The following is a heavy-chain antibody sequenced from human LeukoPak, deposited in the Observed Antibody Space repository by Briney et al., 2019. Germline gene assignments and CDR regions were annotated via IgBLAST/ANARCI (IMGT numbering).Heavy chain of an antibody. CDR3: ARGRRAYNWNDPNDH. D-gene: IGHD1-20*01. CDR2: ISSNGGST. J-gene: IGHJ4*02. CDR1: GFTFSSYA. Sequence: GGSLRLSCAASGFTFSSYAMHWVRQAPGKGLEDVSAISSNGGSTYYANSVKGRFTISRDNSKNTLYLQMGSLRAEDMAVYYCARGRRAYNWNDPNDHWGQGTLVTVSS. V-gene: IGHV3-64*01.